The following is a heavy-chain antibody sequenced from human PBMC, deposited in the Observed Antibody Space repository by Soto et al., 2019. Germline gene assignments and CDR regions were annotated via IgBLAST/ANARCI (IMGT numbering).Heavy chain of an antibody. D-gene: IGHD3-3*01. Sequence: QITLNESGPTVVRPTETLTLTCRFSGFSLTTSGVGVGWIRQSPGKAPEWLALIYWDDDKRYSASLKSSLTNTTDTSKNQVVRTVSDVAPTDTATYYCAHRVLRTVFGLVTTTAIYFDFWGQGTPVAVSS. V-gene: IGHV2-5*02. CDR3: AHRVLRTVFGLVTTTAIYFDF. CDR2: IYWDDDK. J-gene: IGHJ4*02. CDR1: GFSLTTSGVG.